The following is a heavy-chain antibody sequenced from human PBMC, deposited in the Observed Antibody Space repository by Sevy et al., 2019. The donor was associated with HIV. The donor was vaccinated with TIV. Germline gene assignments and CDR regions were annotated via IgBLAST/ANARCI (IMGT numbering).Heavy chain of an antibody. CDR2: INPNSGGT. J-gene: IGHJ5*02. CDR1: GYTFTGYY. CDR3: ARGRYSSGSQTTNWFDA. Sequence: ASVKVSCKASGYTFTGYYMHWVRQAPGQGLEWMGWINPNSGGTNYAQKFQGWVTMTRDTSISTAYMELSRLRSDDTAVYYCARGRYSSGSQTTNWFDAWGQGTMVTVSS. D-gene: IGHD6-19*01. V-gene: IGHV1-2*04.